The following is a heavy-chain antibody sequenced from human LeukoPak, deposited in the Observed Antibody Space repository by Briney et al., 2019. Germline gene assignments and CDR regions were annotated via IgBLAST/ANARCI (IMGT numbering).Heavy chain of an antibody. CDR3: AKMGRRGYFEY. D-gene: IGHD2-8*01. J-gene: IGHJ4*02. Sequence: SETLSLTCTVSGGSVSNYYWNWIRQPPGKGLEWIGYLSYSGTTKYNPSLNVTISVDTSKNQFSLKLDSVTTADTAIYYCAKMGRRGYFEYWGQGTLVTVSS. CDR2: LSYSGTT. CDR1: GGSVSNYY. V-gene: IGHV4-59*02.